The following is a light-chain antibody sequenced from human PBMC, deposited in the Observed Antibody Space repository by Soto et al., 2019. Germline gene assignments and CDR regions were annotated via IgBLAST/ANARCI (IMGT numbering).Light chain of an antibody. Sequence: DIVMTQSPDSLAVSLGERATINCKSSQTVLYSSNNLNYLAWYQQKPGQPHKLLIYWAFTRESGVPDRFTGSGSGTDFSLTINGLQAEDVAVYYCQQYYTTPFTFGPGTKVDVK. CDR2: WAF. CDR3: QQYYTTPFT. CDR1: QTVLYSSNNLNY. J-gene: IGKJ3*01. V-gene: IGKV4-1*01.